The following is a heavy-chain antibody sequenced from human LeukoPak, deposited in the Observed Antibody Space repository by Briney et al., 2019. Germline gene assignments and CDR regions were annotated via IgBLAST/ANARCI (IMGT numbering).Heavy chain of an antibody. V-gene: IGHV4-59*01. D-gene: IGHD3-22*01. CDR1: GGSISSYY. J-gene: IGHJ4*02. Sequence: PSETLSLTCTVSGGSISSYYWSWIRQPPGKGLEWIGYIYYSGSTNYNPSLKSRVTISVDTPKNQFSLKLSSVTAADTAVYYCARGTYYYDSSGYYLKNYFDYWGQGTLVTVSS. CDR2: IYYSGST. CDR3: ARGTYYYDSSGYYLKNYFDY.